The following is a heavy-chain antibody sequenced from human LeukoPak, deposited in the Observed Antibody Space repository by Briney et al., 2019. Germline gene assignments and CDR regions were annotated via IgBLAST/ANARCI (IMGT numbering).Heavy chain of an antibody. J-gene: IGHJ3*02. D-gene: IGHD3-9*01. CDR3: ARVGPRYFDWLGSPDAFDI. CDR1: GGSISSYY. V-gene: IGHV4-59*01. Sequence: SETLYLTCTVSGGSISSYYWSWIRQPPGKGLEWIGYIYYSGSTNYNPSLKSRVTISVDTSKNQFSLKLSSVTAADTAVYYCARVGPRYFDWLGSPDAFDIWGQGTMVTVSS. CDR2: IYYSGST.